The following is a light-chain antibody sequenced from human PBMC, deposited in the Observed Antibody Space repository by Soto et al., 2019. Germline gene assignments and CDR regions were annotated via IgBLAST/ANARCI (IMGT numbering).Light chain of an antibody. Sequence: QSVLTQPASVSGSPGQSITISCTGTSSDVGGYNYVSWYQQHPGKAPKLMIYDVSNRPSGVSNRFFGSKSGNTASLTIVGLQAEDEADYYCSSYTSSSTGVFGTGTKVTVL. CDR1: SSDVGGYNY. V-gene: IGLV2-14*01. J-gene: IGLJ1*01. CDR2: DVS. CDR3: SSYTSSSTGV.